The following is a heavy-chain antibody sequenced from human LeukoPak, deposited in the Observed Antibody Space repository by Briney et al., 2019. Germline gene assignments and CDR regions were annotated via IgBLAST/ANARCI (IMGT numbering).Heavy chain of an antibody. V-gene: IGHV3-23*01. J-gene: IGHJ4*02. CDR2: ISGGAENT. CDR3: AKELYYFDY. D-gene: IGHD2/OR15-2a*01. Sequence: GGSLRLSCTASGFTFSYFAMSWVRQAPGKGLEWVSTISGGAENTHYADSVKGRFTVSRDNSKNTLYLQMNSLRAEDTAVYYCAKELYYFDYWGQGTLVTVSS. CDR1: GFTFSYFA.